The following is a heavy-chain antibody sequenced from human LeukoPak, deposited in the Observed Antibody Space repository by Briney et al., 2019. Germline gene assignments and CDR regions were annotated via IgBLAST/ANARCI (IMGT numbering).Heavy chain of an antibody. CDR1: GFTFSTYA. CDR3: ARDRTGDSVCDY. D-gene: IGHD4-17*01. CDR2: ITNNGSTI. V-gene: IGHV3-48*03. Sequence: LPGGSLRLSCAASGFTFSTYAMNWVRQAPGKGLEWVSYITNNGSTIYYADSVKGRFTISRDKAENSLYLQMNSLRAEDTAVYYCARDRTGDSVCDYWGQGTLVTVSS. J-gene: IGHJ4*02.